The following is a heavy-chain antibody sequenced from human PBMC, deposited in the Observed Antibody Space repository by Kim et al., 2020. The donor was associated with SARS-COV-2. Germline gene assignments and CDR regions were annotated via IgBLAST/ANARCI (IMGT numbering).Heavy chain of an antibody. CDR3: ARANNYYGSGSYYF. CDR1: GGSISSGDYY. Sequence: SETLSLTCTVSGGSISSGDYYWSWIRQPPGKGLEWIGYIYYSGSTYYNPSLKSRVTISVDTSKNQFSLKLSSVTAADTAVYYCARANNYYGSGSYYFWGQRTLVTVSS. D-gene: IGHD3-10*01. V-gene: IGHV4-30-4*01. J-gene: IGHJ4*02. CDR2: IYYSGST.